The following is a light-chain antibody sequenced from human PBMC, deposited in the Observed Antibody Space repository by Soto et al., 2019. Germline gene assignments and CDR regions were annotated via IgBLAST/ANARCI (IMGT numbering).Light chain of an antibody. Sequence: EIVLTQSPGTLSLSPGERATLSCRASQSVSSNYLAWYQQKPGQAPRLLIYGASSRATGIPDRFSGSGSGTDFTLTISRLEPEDFAVYYCQQYGRSPPITFGPGTKVDIK. CDR3: QQYGRSPPIT. V-gene: IGKV3-20*01. J-gene: IGKJ3*01. CDR1: QSVSSNY. CDR2: GAS.